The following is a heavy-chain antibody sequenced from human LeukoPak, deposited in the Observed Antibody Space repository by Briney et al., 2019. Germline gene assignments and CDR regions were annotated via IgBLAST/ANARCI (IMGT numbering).Heavy chain of an antibody. V-gene: IGHV3-7*03. CDR1: GFTFSTYW. CDR3: AIMHPYYDGSGYWVQ. CDR2: IKQDGSAK. D-gene: IGHD3-22*01. J-gene: IGHJ4*02. Sequence: GGSLRLSCAGSGFTFSTYWMSWVRQAPGKGLEWVANIKQDGSAKYYVDSVKGRFTISRDNAKNSLYLQMNSLRAEDTALYYCAIMHPYYDGSGYWVQWGQGTLVTVSS.